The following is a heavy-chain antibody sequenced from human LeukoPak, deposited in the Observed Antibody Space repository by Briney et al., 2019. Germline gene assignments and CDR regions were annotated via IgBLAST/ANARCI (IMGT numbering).Heavy chain of an antibody. CDR3: ARGHSSGRQRSSYFDL. CDR1: GGSITSSTYY. J-gene: IGHJ2*01. Sequence: SETLSLTCIVSGGSITSSTYYRGWIRQPPGKGLEWIGSISYSGTTYYNPSLKSRVTISEDTSKNQFSLKLSSVTAADTAVYYCARGHSSGRQRSSYFDLWGRGTLVTVSS. D-gene: IGHD6-19*01. V-gene: IGHV4-39*01. CDR2: ISYSGTT.